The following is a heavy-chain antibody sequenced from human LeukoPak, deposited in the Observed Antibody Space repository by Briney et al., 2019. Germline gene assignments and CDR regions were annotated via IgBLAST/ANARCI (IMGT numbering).Heavy chain of an antibody. Sequence: GGSLRLSCAASGFTFSNAWMSWVRQAPGKGLEWVGRIESKTDGGTTDYAAPVKGRFTISRDDSKNTLYLQMNSLKTEDTAVYYCTTDSGSLDYWGQGTLVTVSS. CDR3: TTDSGSLDY. CDR1: GFTFSNAW. J-gene: IGHJ4*02. CDR2: IESKTDGGTT. V-gene: IGHV3-15*04. D-gene: IGHD1-26*01.